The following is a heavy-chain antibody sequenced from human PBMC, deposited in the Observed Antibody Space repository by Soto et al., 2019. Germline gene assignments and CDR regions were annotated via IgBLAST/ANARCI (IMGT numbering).Heavy chain of an antibody. CDR2: INHSGST. D-gene: IGHD6-13*01. Sequence: SETLSLTCAVYGGSFSGYYWSWIRQPPGKGLEWIGEINHSGSTNYNPSLKSRVTISVDTSKNQFSLKLRSVTAADTAVYYCARVETKLAAAARRVYGMDVWGQGTTVTVSS. J-gene: IGHJ6*02. V-gene: IGHV4-34*01. CDR1: GGSFSGYY. CDR3: ARVETKLAAAARRVYGMDV.